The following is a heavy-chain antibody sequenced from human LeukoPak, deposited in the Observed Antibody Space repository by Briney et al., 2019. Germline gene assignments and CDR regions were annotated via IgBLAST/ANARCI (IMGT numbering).Heavy chain of an antibody. CDR3: AREWQSHYYYYGMDV. CDR1: GYTFTSYA. D-gene: IGHD5-12*01. CDR2: INTNTGNP. V-gene: IGHV7-4-1*02. Sequence: ASVKVSCKASGYTFTSYAMNWVRQAPGQGLEWMGWINTNTGNPTYAQGFTGRFVFSLDTSVSTAYLQISSLKAEDTAVYCCAREWQSHYYYYGMDVWGQGTTVTVSS. J-gene: IGHJ6*02.